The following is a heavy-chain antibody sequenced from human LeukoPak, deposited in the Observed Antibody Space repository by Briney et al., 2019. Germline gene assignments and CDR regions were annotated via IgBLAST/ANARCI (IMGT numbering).Heavy chain of an antibody. Sequence: GGSLRLSCAASGFTFSSYAMSWVRQAPGKGLEWVAVISYDGSNKYYADSVKGRFTISRDNSKNTLYLQMNSLRAEDTAVYYCAKERDFYGSDFDYWGQGTLVTVSS. D-gene: IGHD3-10*01. CDR2: ISYDGSNK. V-gene: IGHV3-30*18. J-gene: IGHJ4*02. CDR1: GFTFSSYA. CDR3: AKERDFYGSDFDY.